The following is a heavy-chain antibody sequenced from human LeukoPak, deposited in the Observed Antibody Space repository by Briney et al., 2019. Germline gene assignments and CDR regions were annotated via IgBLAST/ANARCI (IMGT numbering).Heavy chain of an antibody. CDR1: ESTFGNSW. D-gene: IGHD2-2*01. J-gene: IGHJ4*02. V-gene: IGHV3-74*01. CDR3: VSFYETN. CDR2: VNSDGSWT. Sequence: GGPLRLSCAASESTFGNSWRTWVRQAQGKGLVWVSHVNSDGSWTSHADSVKGRFTISKDNAKNTVYLQMNNLRTEDTAVYYCVSFYETNWGRGTLVTVSS.